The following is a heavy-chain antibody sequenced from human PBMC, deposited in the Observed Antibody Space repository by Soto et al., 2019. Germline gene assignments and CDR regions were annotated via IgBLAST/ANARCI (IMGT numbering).Heavy chain of an antibody. CDR1: GVSVSSGSYY. V-gene: IGHV4-61*01. Sequence: SETLSLTCPVSGVSVSSGSYYWSWIRQPPGKGLEWIGDIYYSGSPNYNPSLKSRVTISVDTSKNQFSLKLSPVTAADTAVYYCARDTTTVTTSIPNYYYYYGMDVWGQGTTVTVSS. CDR3: ARDTTTVTTSIPNYYYYYGMDV. CDR2: IYYSGSP. J-gene: IGHJ6*02. D-gene: IGHD4-4*01.